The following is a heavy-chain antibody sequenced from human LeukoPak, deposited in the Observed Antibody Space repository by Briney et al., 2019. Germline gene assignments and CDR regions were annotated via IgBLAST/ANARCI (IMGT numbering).Heavy chain of an antibody. CDR2: IYYGGST. J-gene: IGHJ6*03. Sequence: SETLSLTCTVSGGSIGSYYWSWIRQPPGKGLEWIGYIYYGGSTKYNPSLKSRVTISVDTSKNQFSLKLSSVTAADTAVYYCARTDIVVVPADIEHYYYYMDVWGKGTKVTVSS. CDR1: GGSIGSYY. D-gene: IGHD2-2*02. V-gene: IGHV4-59*12. CDR3: ARTDIVVVPADIEHYYYYMDV.